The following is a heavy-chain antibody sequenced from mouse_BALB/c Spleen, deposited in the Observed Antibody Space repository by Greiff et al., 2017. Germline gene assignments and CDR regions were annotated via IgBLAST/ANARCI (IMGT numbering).Heavy chain of an antibody. Sequence: EVKLQESGPGLVKPSQSLSLTCTVTGYSITSDYAWNWIRQFPGNQLEWMGYISYSGSTSYNPSLKSRISITRDTSKNQFFLQLNSVTTEDTATYYWAKLCYRYDVNAMDDWGQGTSVTVSS. V-gene: IGHV3-2*02. J-gene: IGHJ4*01. D-gene: IGHD2-14*01. CDR1: GYSITSDYA. CDR2: ISYSGST. CDR3: AKLCYRYDVNAMDD.